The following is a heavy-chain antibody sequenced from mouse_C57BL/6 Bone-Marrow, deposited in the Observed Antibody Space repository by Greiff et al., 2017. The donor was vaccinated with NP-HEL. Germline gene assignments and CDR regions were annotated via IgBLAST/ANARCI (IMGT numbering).Heavy chain of an antibody. V-gene: IGHV5-16*01. Sequence: EVHLVESEGGLVQPGSSMKLSCTASGFTFSDYYMAWVRQVPEKGLEWVANINYDGSSTYYLDSLKSRFIISRDNAKNILYLQMSSLKSEDTATYYCAREGTTVVDYYFDYWGQGTTLTVSS. CDR2: INYDGSST. CDR3: AREGTTVVDYYFDY. CDR1: GFTFSDYY. D-gene: IGHD1-1*01. J-gene: IGHJ2*01.